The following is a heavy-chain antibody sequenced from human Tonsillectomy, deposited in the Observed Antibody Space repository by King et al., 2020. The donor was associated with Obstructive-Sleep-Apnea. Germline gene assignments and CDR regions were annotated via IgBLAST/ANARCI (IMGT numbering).Heavy chain of an antibody. CDR1: GFTFSSYG. CDR2: ISYDGSNK. D-gene: IGHD1-26*01. V-gene: IGHV3-30*18. CDR3: AKESYSSY. Sequence: VQLVESGGGVVQPGRSLRLSCAASGFTFSSYGMHWVRQAPGKGLEWVAVISYDGSNKYYADSVKGRFTFSRDNSKNTLYLQMNSLRAEDTAVYYCAKESYSSYWGQGTLVTVSS. J-gene: IGHJ4*02.